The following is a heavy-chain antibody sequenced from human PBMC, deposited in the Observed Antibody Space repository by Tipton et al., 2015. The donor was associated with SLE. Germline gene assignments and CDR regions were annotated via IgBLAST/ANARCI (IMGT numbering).Heavy chain of an antibody. D-gene: IGHD3-10*01. J-gene: IGHJ2*01. CDR3: ARELEYYYGSGSYSYWYFDL. Sequence: GLVKPSETLSLTCAVYGGSFSGYYWSWIRQPPGKGLEWIGEINHSGSTNYNPSLKSRVTISVDTSKNQFSLKVSSVTAADTAVYYCARELEYYYGSGSYSYWYFDLWGRGTLVTVSS. CDR2: INHSGST. V-gene: IGHV4-34*01. CDR1: GGSFSGYY.